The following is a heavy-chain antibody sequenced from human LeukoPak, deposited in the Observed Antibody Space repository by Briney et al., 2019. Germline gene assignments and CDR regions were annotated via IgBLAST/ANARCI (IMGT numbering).Heavy chain of an antibody. CDR3: AKDGSSGWPYYFDY. V-gene: IGHV3-23*01. CDR2: ISGSGGST. Sequence: GGSLRLSCAASGFTFSSYAMSWVRQAPGKGLEWVSAISGSGGSTYYADSVKGRFTISRDNFKNTLYLQMNSLRAEDTALYYCAKDGSSGWPYYFDYWGQGTLVTVSS. CDR1: GFTFSSYA. D-gene: IGHD6-19*01. J-gene: IGHJ4*02.